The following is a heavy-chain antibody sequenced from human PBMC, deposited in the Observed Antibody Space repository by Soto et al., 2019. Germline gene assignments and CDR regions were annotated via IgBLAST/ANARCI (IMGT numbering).Heavy chain of an antibody. Sequence: GASVKVSCKASGYTFTSYDINWVRPATGQGLEWMGWMNPNSGNTGYAQKFKGRVTMTRNTSISTAYMELSSLRSEDTAVYYCARGPSAPTYYYYYYMDVWGKGTTVTVSS. CDR3: ARGPSAPTYYYYYYMDV. CDR1: GYTFTSYD. J-gene: IGHJ6*03. CDR2: MNPNSGNT. V-gene: IGHV1-8*01.